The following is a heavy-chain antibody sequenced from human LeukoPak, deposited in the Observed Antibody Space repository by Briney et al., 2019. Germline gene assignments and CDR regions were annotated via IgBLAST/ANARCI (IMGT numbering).Heavy chain of an antibody. CDR1: GLTFSSYS. CDR3: ARDFDSSGYYYVRDFLLNDAFDI. J-gene: IGHJ3*02. D-gene: IGHD3-22*01. V-gene: IGHV3-21*01. Sequence: PGGSLRLSCAASGLTFSSYSMNWVRQAPGKGLEWVSSISSSSSYIYYADSVKGRFTISRDNAKNSLYLQMNSLRAEDTAVYYCARDFDSSGYYYVRDFLLNDAFDIWGQGTMVTVSS. CDR2: ISSSSSYI.